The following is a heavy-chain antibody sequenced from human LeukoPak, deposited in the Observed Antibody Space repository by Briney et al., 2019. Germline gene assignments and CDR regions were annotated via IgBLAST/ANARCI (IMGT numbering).Heavy chain of an antibody. CDR3: ARDRRYCSSTSCYTGYYYYYMDV. CDR1: GGSISSYY. V-gene: IGHV4-4*07. Sequence: SETLSLTCTVSGGSISSYYWSWIRQPAGKGLEWIGRIYTSGSTNYNPSLKSRVTMSVDTSKNQFSLKLSSVTAADTAVYYCARDRRYCSSTSCYTGYYYYYMDVWGKGTTVTFSS. D-gene: IGHD2-2*02. J-gene: IGHJ6*03. CDR2: IYTSGST.